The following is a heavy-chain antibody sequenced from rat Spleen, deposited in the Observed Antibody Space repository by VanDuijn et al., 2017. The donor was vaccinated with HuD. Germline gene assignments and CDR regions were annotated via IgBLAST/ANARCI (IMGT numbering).Heavy chain of an antibody. CDR1: GFTFNNYG. V-gene: IGHV5-29*01. CDR2: LSYDGSST. J-gene: IGHJ4*01. D-gene: IGHD1-6*01. Sequence: EVQLVESGGGLVQPGRSLKLSCAASGFTFNNYGMAWVRQAPTKGLEWVATLSYDGSSTYYRDAVKGRFTISRDNAKSTLYLQMDSLRSEDTATYYCARLGILRAPGGVMDAWGQGASVTVSS. CDR3: ARLGILRAPGGVMDA.